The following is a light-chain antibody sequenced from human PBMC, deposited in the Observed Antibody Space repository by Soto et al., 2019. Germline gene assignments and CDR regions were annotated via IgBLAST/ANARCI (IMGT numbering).Light chain of an antibody. CDR2: SAS. CDR3: QQCNSFPIT. V-gene: IGKV1-12*01. CDR1: QNIDNW. J-gene: IGKJ5*01. Sequence: DIQMTQSPYSVSASGEDRVTITCRASQNIDNWLAWYQHKPGKAPHLLIYSASTLQSGVPSRFSGSGSGTDFTLTISSLQPEDFAAYYCQQCNSFPITIGQGTRLEI.